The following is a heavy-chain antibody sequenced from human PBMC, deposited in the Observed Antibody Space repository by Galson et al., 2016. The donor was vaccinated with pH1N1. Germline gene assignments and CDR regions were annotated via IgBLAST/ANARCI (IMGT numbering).Heavy chain of an antibody. D-gene: IGHD1-26*01. V-gene: IGHV1-69*05. CDR2: IIPIFGTA. Sequence: SVKVSCKASGGTFSSYAINWVRQAPGQGLEWMGGIIPIFGTANYAQKFQGRATITTDESTSTAYMELNRLRYEDTAVDYCARDAAHSGTYYVAFDIWGQGTIVTVSS. CDR1: GGTFSSYA. CDR3: ARDAAHSGTYYVAFDI. J-gene: IGHJ3*02.